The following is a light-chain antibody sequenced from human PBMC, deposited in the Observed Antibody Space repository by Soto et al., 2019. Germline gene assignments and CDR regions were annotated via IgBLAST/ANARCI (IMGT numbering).Light chain of an antibody. CDR2: RND. J-gene: IGLJ2*01. V-gene: IGLV1-44*01. CDR1: SSNIGSNT. CDR3: AAWDGSLNGWV. Sequence: QSVLTQAPSASGTPGQRVTISCSGSSSNIGSNTVSWYQQFPGTAPKLLIYRNDQRPSGVPDRFSGSKSGTSASLAIGGRQSEDEADYYCAAWDGSLNGWVFGGGTKLTVL.